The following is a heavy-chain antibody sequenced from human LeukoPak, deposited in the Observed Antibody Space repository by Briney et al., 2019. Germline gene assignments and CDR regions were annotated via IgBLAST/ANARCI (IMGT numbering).Heavy chain of an antibody. CDR2: ITSNSGTI. V-gene: IGHV3-48*01. J-gene: IGHJ4*02. CDR3: TRDPHALDY. Sequence: GGSLRLSCATSGFLFSSYSMNWVRQAPGKGLEWVSYITSNSGTIYYADSVKGRFTISRDNAENSLHLQMNSLTAEDTAVYYCTRDPHALDYWGQGTLVTVSS. CDR1: GFLFSSYS.